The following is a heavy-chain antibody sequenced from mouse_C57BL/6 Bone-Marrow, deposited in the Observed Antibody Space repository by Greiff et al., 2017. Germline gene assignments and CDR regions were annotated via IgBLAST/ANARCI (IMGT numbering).Heavy chain of an antibody. J-gene: IGHJ3*01. CDR3: ARYSRGAWFAY. D-gene: IGHD2-5*01. CDR1: GFSFTSYS. Sequence: VKLVESGPGLVEPSPCLSITCTVSGFSFTSYSISWVRQPPGKGLEWLGVIWPGGGTNYNSALKSRLSISKDNSKTQVFLKMNSRQTDDTSRCYCARYSRGAWFAYWGQGTLVTVSA. CDR2: IWPGGGT. V-gene: IGHV2-9-1*01.